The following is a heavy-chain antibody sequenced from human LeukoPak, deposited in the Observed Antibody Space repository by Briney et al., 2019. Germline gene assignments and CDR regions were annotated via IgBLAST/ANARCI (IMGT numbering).Heavy chain of an antibody. CDR3: AKDSGIAVAGPGFDY. J-gene: IGHJ4*02. CDR1: EFTFSSYW. V-gene: IGHV3-7*01. CDR2: IKQDGSEK. Sequence: GGSLRLSCAASEFTFSSYWMSWVRQAPGKGLEWVANIKQDGSEKYYVDSVKGRFTISRDNAKNSLYLQMNSLRAEDTAVYYCAKDSGIAVAGPGFDYWGQGTLVTVSS. D-gene: IGHD6-19*01.